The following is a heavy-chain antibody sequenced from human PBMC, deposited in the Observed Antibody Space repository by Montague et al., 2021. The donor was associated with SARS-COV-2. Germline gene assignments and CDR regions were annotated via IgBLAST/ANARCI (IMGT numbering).Heavy chain of an antibody. J-gene: IGHJ4*02. CDR1: GFIFRDYT. CDR3: AREDDYEGGGIFDY. D-gene: IGHD4-17*01. CDR2: ITASSSYI. V-gene: IGHV3-21*01. Sequence: SLSLSWAASGFIFRDYTMNWVRQAPGKGLEWVSSITASSSYIYHADSLKGRFTISRDNAKNSLFLQMNSLRAEDTAVYYCAREDDYEGGGIFDYWGQGTLVAVSS.